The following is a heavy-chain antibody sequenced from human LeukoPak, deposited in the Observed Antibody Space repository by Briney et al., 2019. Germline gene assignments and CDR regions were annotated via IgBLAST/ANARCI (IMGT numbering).Heavy chain of an antibody. CDR2: ISGNGRTT. D-gene: IGHD3-10*01. V-gene: IGHV3-21*04. Sequence: PGGSLRLSCAASGFTFSSYSMNWVRQAPGKGPEWASSISGNGRTTYYSDSGRGRFTISRDNSRNTLYLQMNSLRADDTAVYYCVSRGGASVLYYFDFWGQGTLVTVSS. J-gene: IGHJ4*02. CDR1: GFTFSSYS. CDR3: VSRGGASVLYYFDF.